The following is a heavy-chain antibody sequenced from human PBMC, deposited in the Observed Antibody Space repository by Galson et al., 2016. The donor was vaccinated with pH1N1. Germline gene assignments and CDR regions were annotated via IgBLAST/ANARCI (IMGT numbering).Heavy chain of an antibody. D-gene: IGHD4-17*01. V-gene: IGHV1-69*02. CDR1: GGALNRFT. CDR3: VRTMTTPLSWYFDL. CDR2: IVPMFGIA. Sequence: SVKVSCKASGGALNRFTVSWVRQAPGQGLEWVGRIVPMFGIAEYAQKLQGRVTITAARSTTTSHMELSNLKSDDTAIYYCVRTMTTPLSWYFDLWGRGTLVTVSS. J-gene: IGHJ2*01.